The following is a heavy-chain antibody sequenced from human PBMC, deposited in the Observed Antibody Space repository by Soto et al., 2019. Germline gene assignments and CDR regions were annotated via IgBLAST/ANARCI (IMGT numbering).Heavy chain of an antibody. CDR3: ARDQDEYSSPRGMDV. D-gene: IGHD4-4*01. J-gene: IGHJ6*02. CDR2: IIPIFGTA. CDR1: GGTFSSYA. Sequence: ASVKVSCKASGGTFSSYAISWVRQAPGQGLEWMGGIIPIFGTANYAQKFQGRVTITANKSTSTAYMELSSLRSEDKAVYYCARDQDEYSSPRGMDVWGQGTTVTVSS. V-gene: IGHV1-69*06.